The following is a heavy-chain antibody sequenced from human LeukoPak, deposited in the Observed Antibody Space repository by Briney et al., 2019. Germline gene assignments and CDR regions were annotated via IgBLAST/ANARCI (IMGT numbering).Heavy chain of an antibody. CDR2: ILYDGSNK. Sequence: GGSLRLSCAASGFTFSSYGMHWVRQAPGRGLEWVAVILYDGSNKYYADSVKGRFTISRDNSKNTLYLQMNSLSAEDTAVYYCARERDYGDTWYFDYWGQGTLVTVSS. CDR1: GFTFSSYG. D-gene: IGHD4-17*01. V-gene: IGHV3-33*01. CDR3: ARERDYGDTWYFDY. J-gene: IGHJ4*02.